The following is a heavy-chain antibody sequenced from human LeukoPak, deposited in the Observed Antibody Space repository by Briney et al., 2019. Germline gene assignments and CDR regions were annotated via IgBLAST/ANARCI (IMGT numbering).Heavy chain of an antibody. D-gene: IGHD3-22*01. V-gene: IGHV3-64D*06. Sequence: GGSLRLSCSASGXTFSSYAMLWVRQAPGKGLEYVSTISSNGGSTYYADSVKGRFTISRDNSKNTLYLQMSSLRAEDTAVYYCVKGGIVVLISAFDIWGQGTMVTVSS. CDR2: ISSNGGST. CDR3: VKGGIVVLISAFDI. CDR1: GXTFSSYA. J-gene: IGHJ3*02.